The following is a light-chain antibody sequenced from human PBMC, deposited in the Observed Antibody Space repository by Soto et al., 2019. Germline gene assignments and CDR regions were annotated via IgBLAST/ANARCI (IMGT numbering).Light chain of an antibody. Sequence: EIVMTQSPDTLSVSPGERATLSCRASQSVTSNLAWYQQKPGQAPRLLIYGASTRATGIPARFSGSGSGTEFTLTLSSLQSEDFAVYYCQQYNNWPPTFGQGTRLEIK. J-gene: IGKJ5*01. CDR1: QSVTSN. CDR3: QQYNNWPPT. CDR2: GAS. V-gene: IGKV3-15*01.